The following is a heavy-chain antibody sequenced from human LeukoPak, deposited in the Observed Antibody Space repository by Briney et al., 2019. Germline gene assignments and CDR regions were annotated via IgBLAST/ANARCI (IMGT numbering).Heavy chain of an antibody. Sequence: GASVKVSCKASGYTFTDYSTHWVRQAPGQGLEWMGWINPKTGGTNYAQRFQDRVTMTRDTSINTAYMDMSSLRSDDTAVYYCARGLYCSGGSCSTFWGQGSLVTVSS. V-gene: IGHV1-2*02. CDR3: ARGLYCSGGSCSTF. CDR1: GYTFTDYS. D-gene: IGHD2-15*01. CDR2: INPKTGGT. J-gene: IGHJ4*02.